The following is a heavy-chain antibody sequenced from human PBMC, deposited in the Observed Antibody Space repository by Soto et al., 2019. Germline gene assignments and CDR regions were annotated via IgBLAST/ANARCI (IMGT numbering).Heavy chain of an antibody. Sequence: SETLSLTCTVSGGSISSSSYYWGWIRQPPGKGLEWIGSIYYSGSTYYNPSLKSRVTISVDTSKNQFSLKLSSVTAADTAVYYCARVDYDYVWGSYRPIFDYWGQGTLVTVSS. CDR2: IYYSGST. D-gene: IGHD3-16*02. V-gene: IGHV4-39*07. CDR1: GGSISSSSYY. CDR3: ARVDYDYVWGSYRPIFDY. J-gene: IGHJ4*02.